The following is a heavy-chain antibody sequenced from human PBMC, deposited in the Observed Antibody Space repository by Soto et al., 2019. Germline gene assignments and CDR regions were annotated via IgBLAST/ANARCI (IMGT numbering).Heavy chain of an antibody. Sequence: GGSLRLSCAASGFTFSSYGMHWVRQAPGKGLEWVAVIWYDGSNKYYADSVKGRFTISRDNSKNTLYLQMNSLRAEDTAVYYCARTVAAAGTSYFDYWGHGTLVTVSS. V-gene: IGHV3-33*01. J-gene: IGHJ4*01. CDR2: IWYDGSNK. CDR1: GFTFSSYG. D-gene: IGHD6-13*01. CDR3: ARTVAAAGTSYFDY.